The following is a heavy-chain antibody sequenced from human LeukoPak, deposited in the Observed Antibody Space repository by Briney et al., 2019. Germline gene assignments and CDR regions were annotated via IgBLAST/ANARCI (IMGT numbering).Heavy chain of an antibody. J-gene: IGHJ6*02. D-gene: IGHD3-9*01. CDR3: ARAAYYDILTRYARTENYYYGMDV. CDR1: GGSFSGYY. Sequence: SETLSLTCAVYGGSFSGYYWSWIRQPPGKGLEWIGEINHSGSTNYNPSLKSRVTISVDTSKNQFSLKLSSVTAADTAVYYCARAAYYDILTRYARTENYYYGMDVWGQGTTVTVSS. CDR2: INHSGST. V-gene: IGHV4-34*01.